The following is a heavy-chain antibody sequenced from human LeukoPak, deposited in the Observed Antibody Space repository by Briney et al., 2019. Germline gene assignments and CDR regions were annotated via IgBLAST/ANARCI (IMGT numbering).Heavy chain of an antibody. J-gene: IGHJ5*02. V-gene: IGHV3-23*01. CDR1: TFTFSSYG. CDR2: ISGSGGST. CDR3: ARAIHGAT. D-gene: IGHD3-10*01. Sequence: GGSLRLSCGASTFTFSSYGMSWVRQAPGKGLEWVSAISGSGGSTYYADSVKGRFTISRDNSKNSLYLQMNSLRAEDTAVYYCARAIHGATWGQGTLVTVSS.